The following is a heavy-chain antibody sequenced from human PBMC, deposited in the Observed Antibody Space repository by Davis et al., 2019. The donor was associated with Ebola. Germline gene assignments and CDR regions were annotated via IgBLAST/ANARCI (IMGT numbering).Heavy chain of an antibody. J-gene: IGHJ3*02. D-gene: IGHD3-22*01. V-gene: IGHV3-23*01. Sequence: PGGSLRLSCAASGFTFSSYAMSWVRQAPGKGLEWVSAISGSGGSTYYADSVKGRFTISRDNSKNTLYLQMNSLRAEDTAVYYCAKDGRITMIVVVPGDAFDIWGQGTMVTVSS. CDR1: GFTFSSYA. CDR3: AKDGRITMIVVVPGDAFDI. CDR2: ISGSGGST.